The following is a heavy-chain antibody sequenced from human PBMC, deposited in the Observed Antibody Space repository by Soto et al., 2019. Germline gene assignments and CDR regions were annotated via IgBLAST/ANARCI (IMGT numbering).Heavy chain of an antibody. CDR3: TRDRRIYYDFWSGYWARFDP. Sequence: ASVKVSCKASGYTFTSYAMHWVRQAPGQRLEWMGWINAGNGNTKYSQKFQGRVTITRDTSASTAYMELSSLRSEDTAVYYCTRDRRIYYDFWSGYWARFDPWGQGTLVTVSS. V-gene: IGHV1-3*01. J-gene: IGHJ5*02. D-gene: IGHD3-3*01. CDR2: INAGNGNT. CDR1: GYTFTSYA.